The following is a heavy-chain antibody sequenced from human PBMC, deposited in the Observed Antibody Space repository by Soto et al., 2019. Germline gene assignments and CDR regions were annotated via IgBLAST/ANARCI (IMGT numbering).Heavy chain of an antibody. CDR2: INHSGST. V-gene: IGHV4-34*01. CDR3: ARAGDRSSSWYASFDY. J-gene: IGHJ4*02. CDR1: GGSFSGYY. D-gene: IGHD6-13*01. Sequence: QVQLQQWGAGLLKPSETLSLTCAVYGGSFSGYYWSWIRQPPGKGREWIGEINHSGSTNYNPSLKSRVTISVDTSKNQFSLKLSSVTAADTAVYYCARAGDRSSSWYASFDYWGQGTLVTVSS.